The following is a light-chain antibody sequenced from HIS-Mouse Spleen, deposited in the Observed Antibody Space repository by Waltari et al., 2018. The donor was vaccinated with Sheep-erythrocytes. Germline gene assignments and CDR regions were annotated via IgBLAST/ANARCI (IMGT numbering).Light chain of an antibody. J-gene: IGLJ1*01. CDR3: CSYAGSYNHV. CDR2: DVS. V-gene: IGLV2-11*01. CDR1: SSDGGGYKY. Sequence: QSALTQPRSVSGSPGQSVTISCTGTSSDGGGYKYGSWYQQHPGKAPKLMIYDVSKRPSGVPDRFSGSKSGNTASLTISGLQAEDEADYSCCSYAGSYNHVFATGTKVTVL.